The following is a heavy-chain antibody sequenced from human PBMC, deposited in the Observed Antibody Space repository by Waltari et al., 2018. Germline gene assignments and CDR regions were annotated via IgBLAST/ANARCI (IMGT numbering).Heavy chain of an antibody. Sequence: EVQMVESGGGLVQPGGSLRLSCAASGLAFVGYGRTWVRQAPGKGLEWVANIKQDGSENYYVDSVKGRFTISRDDAKNSLYLQMNSLRNEDTAVYFCARVFVYGANSGKRPMDVWGKGTTVTVSS. CDR2: IKQDGSEN. CDR1: GLAFVGYG. V-gene: IGHV3-7*01. J-gene: IGHJ6*03. D-gene: IGHD4-17*01. CDR3: ARVFVYGANSGKRPMDV.